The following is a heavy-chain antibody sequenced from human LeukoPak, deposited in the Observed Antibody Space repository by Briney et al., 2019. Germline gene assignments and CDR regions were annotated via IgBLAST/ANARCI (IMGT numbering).Heavy chain of an antibody. Sequence: GGSLRLSCVASVFTLSRHSMHWVRQAPGKGLEYVSGIRSNGGSTYFAKSVKGRFTISRDNSKNTLDLQMGSLRAEDMAVYYCARRGSGWEFDYWGQGTLVTVSS. CDR3: ARRGSGWEFDY. CDR1: VFTLSRHS. D-gene: IGHD6-19*01. V-gene: IGHV3-64*01. J-gene: IGHJ4*02. CDR2: IRSNGGST.